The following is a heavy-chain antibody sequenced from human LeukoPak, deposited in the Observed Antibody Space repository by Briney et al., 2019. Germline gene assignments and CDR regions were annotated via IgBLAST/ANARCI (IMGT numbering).Heavy chain of an antibody. CDR3: AREKLWFGGDAFDI. J-gene: IGHJ3*02. D-gene: IGHD3-10*01. CDR2: IYYSGST. Sequence: SETLSLTCTVSNGSISSSSYYWGWIRQPPGKGLEWIGSIYYSGSTYYNSSLKSRVTISVDTSKNQFSLKLSSVTAADRAVYYCAREKLWFGGDAFDIWGQGTMVTVSS. CDR1: NGSISSSSYY. V-gene: IGHV4-39*07.